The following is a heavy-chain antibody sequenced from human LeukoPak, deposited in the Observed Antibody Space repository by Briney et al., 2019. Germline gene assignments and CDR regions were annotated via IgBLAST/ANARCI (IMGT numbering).Heavy chain of an antibody. V-gene: IGHV3-30-3*01. J-gene: IGHJ4*02. CDR1: GNYW. D-gene: IGHD5-18*01. CDR2: ISYDGSNK. CDR3: ARDGPEPWIQLWLLGRLDY. Sequence: GGSLRLSCAASGNYWMHWVRQAPGKGLEWVAVISYDGSNKYYADSVKGRFTISRDNSKNTLYLQMNSLRAEDTAVYYCARDGPEPWIQLWLLGRLDYWGQGTLVTVSS.